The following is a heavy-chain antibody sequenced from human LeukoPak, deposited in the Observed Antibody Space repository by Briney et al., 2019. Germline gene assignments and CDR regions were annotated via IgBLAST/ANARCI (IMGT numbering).Heavy chain of an antibody. Sequence: GESLKISCKGFGYSFTSYWIGWVRQMPGKGLECMGIIYPGDSDTTYSPSFQGQVTISADKSISIAYLQWSSLKASDTAMYYCARNIYGSGPFDYWGQGTLVTVSS. CDR2: IYPGDSDT. V-gene: IGHV5-51*01. J-gene: IGHJ4*02. CDR3: ARNIYGSGPFDY. CDR1: GYSFTSYW. D-gene: IGHD3-10*01.